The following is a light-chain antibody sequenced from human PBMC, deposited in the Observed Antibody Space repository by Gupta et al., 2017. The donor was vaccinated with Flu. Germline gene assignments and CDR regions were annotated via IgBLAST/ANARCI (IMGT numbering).Light chain of an antibody. CDR2: DAS. J-gene: IGKJ2*01. Sequence: DLQMTQSPSSVSASGGDRVTITCRASQGIGTWGGWYQQKPGKPPQLLIYDASSLQSGVPSRFSGSGSGTDFTLTISSLQPEDFATYYCQQANSFPYTFGQGTKLDIK. CDR3: QQANSFPYT. CDR1: QGIGTW. V-gene: IGKV1-12*01.